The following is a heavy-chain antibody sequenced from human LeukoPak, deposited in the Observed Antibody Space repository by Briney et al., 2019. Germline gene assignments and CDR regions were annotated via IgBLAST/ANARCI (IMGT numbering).Heavy chain of an antibody. D-gene: IGHD6-19*01. V-gene: IGHV4-39*07. CDR2: IYYSGST. J-gene: IGHJ3*02. Sequence: KSSETLSLTCTVSGGSISSSNYYWGWIRQPPGKGLEWIGSIYYSGSTYYSPSLKSRVTISVDTSKNQFSLKLSSVTAEDTAVYYCAKSRFSGINDAFDIWGQGSLVTVSS. CDR1: GGSISSSNYY. CDR3: AKSRFSGINDAFDI.